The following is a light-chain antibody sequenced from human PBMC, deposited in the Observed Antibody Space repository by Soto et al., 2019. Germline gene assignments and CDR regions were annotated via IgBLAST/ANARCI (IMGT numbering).Light chain of an antibody. CDR2: DTR. J-gene: IGLJ3*02. CDR1: TGAVTSGHY. CDR3: LLSYGGTRNWV. Sequence: QAVVTQEPSLTVSPGGTVTLTCGSSTGAVTSGHYPYWFQQKPGQAPRTLIYDTRNKYSWTPARFSGSLLGGKAALTLSGAQPEDEAEYYYLLSYGGTRNWVFGGGTKLTVL. V-gene: IGLV7-46*01.